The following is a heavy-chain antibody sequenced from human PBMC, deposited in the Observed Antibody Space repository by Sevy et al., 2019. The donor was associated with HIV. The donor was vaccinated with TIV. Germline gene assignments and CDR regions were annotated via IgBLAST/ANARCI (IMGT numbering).Heavy chain of an antibody. CDR3: ARDSPLVQAAAGKGAYGMDV. J-gene: IGHJ6*02. V-gene: IGHV3-11*01. CDR1: GFTFSDYY. CDR2: ISSSGSTI. Sequence: GGSLRLSCAASGFTFSDYYMSWIRQAPGKGLEWVSYISSSGSTIYYADSVKGRFTISRDNAKNSLYLQMNSLRAEDTAVYYCARDSPLVQAAAGKGAYGMDVWGQWTTVTVSS. D-gene: IGHD6-13*01.